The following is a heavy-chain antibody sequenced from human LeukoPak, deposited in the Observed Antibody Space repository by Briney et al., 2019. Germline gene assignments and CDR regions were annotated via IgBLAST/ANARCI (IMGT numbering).Heavy chain of an antibody. CDR1: GFTFSSYD. D-gene: IGHD6-19*01. Sequence: PGGSLRLSCAASGFTFSSYDMNWVRQAPGKGLKLISHISSSGSNIYYADSVKGRFTISRDNAKNSLYLQLNSLRAEDTAVYYCARGDSSGWSYFDYWGQGTLVTVSS. J-gene: IGHJ4*02. CDR2: ISSSGSNI. V-gene: IGHV3-48*03. CDR3: ARGDSSGWSYFDY.